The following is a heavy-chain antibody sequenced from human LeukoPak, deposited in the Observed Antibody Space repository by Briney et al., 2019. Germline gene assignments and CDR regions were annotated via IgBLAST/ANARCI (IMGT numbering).Heavy chain of an antibody. V-gene: IGHV1-2*06. CDR3: ARGHYGDFYFDY. J-gene: IGHJ4*02. CDR1: GYTFTGYY. Sequence: ASVKVSCKASGYTFTGYYMHWVRQAPGQGLEWMGRINPNSGGTNYAQKFQGRVTMTRDTSISTAYMELSRLRSDDTAVYYCARGHYGDFYFDYWGQGTLVTVSS. CDR2: INPNSGGT. D-gene: IGHD4-17*01.